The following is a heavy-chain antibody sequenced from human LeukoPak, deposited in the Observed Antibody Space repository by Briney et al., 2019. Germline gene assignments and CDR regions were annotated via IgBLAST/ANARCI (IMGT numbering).Heavy chain of an antibody. Sequence: GRSLRLSCAASGFTFSSYAMSWVRQAPGKGLGWVSAISGSGGSTYYADSVKGRFTISRDNSKNTLYLQMNSLRAEDTAVYYCAKCYSSSWYWFDPWGQGTLVTVSS. CDR2: ISGSGGST. J-gene: IGHJ5*02. CDR1: GFTFSSYA. V-gene: IGHV3-23*01. D-gene: IGHD6-13*01. CDR3: AKCYSSSWYWFDP.